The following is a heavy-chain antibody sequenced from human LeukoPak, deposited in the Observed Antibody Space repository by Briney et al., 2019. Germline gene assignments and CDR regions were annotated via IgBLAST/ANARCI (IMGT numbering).Heavy chain of an antibody. J-gene: IGHJ4*02. Sequence: ASVKVSCKVSGGTFSSYAISWVRQAPGQGLEWMGGIIPIFGTANYAQKFQGRVTITTDESTSTAYMELSSLRSEDTAVYYCATEFMTPGGYWGQGTLVTVSS. CDR2: IIPIFGTA. CDR1: GGTFSSYA. CDR3: ATEFMTPGGY. D-gene: IGHD3-16*01. V-gene: IGHV1-69*05.